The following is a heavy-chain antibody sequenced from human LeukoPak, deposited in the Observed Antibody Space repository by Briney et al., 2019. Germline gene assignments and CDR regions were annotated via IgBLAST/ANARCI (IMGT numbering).Heavy chain of an antibody. CDR1: GFTFSSYA. J-gene: IGHJ4*02. V-gene: IGHV3-23*01. CDR2: FSGGDGST. D-gene: IGHD2-2*02. Sequence: GGSLRLSCAASGFTFSSYAMSWVRQAPGKGLEWVSGFSGGDGSTSYADSVKGRFTISRDNSKNTLYLQMNSLRAEDRAVYYCAKGKVVPATIYDYWGQGTLVTVSS. CDR3: AKGKVVPATIYDY.